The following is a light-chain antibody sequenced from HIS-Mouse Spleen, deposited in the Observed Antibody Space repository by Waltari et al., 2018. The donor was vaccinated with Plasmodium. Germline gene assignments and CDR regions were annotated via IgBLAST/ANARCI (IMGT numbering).Light chain of an antibody. CDR3: QQYNNWPPWT. V-gene: IGKV3-15*01. J-gene: IGKJ1*01. Sequence: EIVMTQSPATLSVSPGERATISCRASQSVSSNLAWYQQKPGQAPRLLFYGASTRATGIPARFSGSWSGTEFTLTISSMQSEDFAVYYCQQYNNWPPWTFGQGTKVEIK. CDR2: GAS. CDR1: QSVSSN.